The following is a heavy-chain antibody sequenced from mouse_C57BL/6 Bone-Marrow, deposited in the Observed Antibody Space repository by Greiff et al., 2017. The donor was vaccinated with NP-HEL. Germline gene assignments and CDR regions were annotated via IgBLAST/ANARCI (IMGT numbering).Heavy chain of an antibody. CDR1: GYTFTGYW. CDR3: ARSPLLLLRFHYCDY. CDR2: ILPGSGST. V-gene: IGHV1-9*01. J-gene: IGHJ2*02. Sequence: VQLQQSGAELMKPGASVKLSCKATGYTFTGYWIEWIGEILPGSGSTNYNEKFKGKATFTADTSSNTAYMQLSSLTTEDSAIYYCARSPLLLLRFHYCDYWRQGTSLTVST. D-gene: IGHD1-1*01.